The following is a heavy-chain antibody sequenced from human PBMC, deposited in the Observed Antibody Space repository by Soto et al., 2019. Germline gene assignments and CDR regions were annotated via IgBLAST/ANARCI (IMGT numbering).Heavy chain of an antibody. J-gene: IGHJ5*02. CDR1: GGSICRYY. CDR3: ARDTSRFNWFDP. V-gene: IGHV4-59*06. Sequence: PSETLSLTCTVSGGSICRYYWTWIRQPPGKGLEWIGYIYYSGSTYYNPSLKSRVTISVDTSKNQFSLKLSSVTAADTAVYYCARDTSRFNWFDPWGQGTLVTVSS. D-gene: IGHD4-17*01. CDR2: IYYSGST.